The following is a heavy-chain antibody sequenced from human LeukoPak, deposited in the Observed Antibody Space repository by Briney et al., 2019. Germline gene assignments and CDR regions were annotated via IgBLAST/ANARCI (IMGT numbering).Heavy chain of an antibody. V-gene: IGHV3-7*01. CDR1: GFTLRSYW. Sequence: GGSLRLSCAASGFTLRSYWMSWVRQAPGKGLEWVANIKVDGSEKYYVDSVKGRFTISRDNAKNSLYLQVNSLRAEDTAVYYCARSPTFRGWFDPWGQGTLVTVSS. D-gene: IGHD2/OR15-2a*01. CDR3: ARSPTFRGWFDP. J-gene: IGHJ5*02. CDR2: IKVDGSEK.